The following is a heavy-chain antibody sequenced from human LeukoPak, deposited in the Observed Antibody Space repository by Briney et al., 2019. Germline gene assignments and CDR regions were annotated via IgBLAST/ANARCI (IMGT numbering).Heavy chain of an antibody. V-gene: IGHV4-59*08. J-gene: IGHJ4*02. Sequence: SETLSLTCTVSGGSISSYYWSWIRQPPGKGLEWIGYIYYSGSTNYNPSLKSRVTISVDTSKNQFSLKLSSVTAADTAMYYCARLWKPDYYGSGRPPSPYFDYWGQGTLVTVSS. CDR3: ARLWKPDYYGSGRPPSPYFDY. CDR1: GGSISSYY. CDR2: IYYSGST. D-gene: IGHD3-10*01.